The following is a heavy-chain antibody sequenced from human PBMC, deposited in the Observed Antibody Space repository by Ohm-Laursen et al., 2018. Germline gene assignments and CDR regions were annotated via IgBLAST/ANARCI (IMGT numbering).Heavy chain of an antibody. CDR2: ISSSSSTI. V-gene: IGHV3-48*01. J-gene: IGHJ4*02. CDR3: VRDRRDFDY. Sequence: SLRLSCAASGFAFSAYNMYWVCQAPGKGLEWVSYISSSSSTIYYADSVKGRFTISRDNAKNSLYLQMNSLRAEDTAVYYCVRDRRDFDYWGQGTLVTVSS. CDR1: GFAFSAYN. D-gene: IGHD2-21*01.